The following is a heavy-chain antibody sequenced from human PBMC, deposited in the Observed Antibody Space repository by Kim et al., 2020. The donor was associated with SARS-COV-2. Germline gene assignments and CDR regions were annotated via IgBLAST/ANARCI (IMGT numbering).Heavy chain of an antibody. V-gene: IGHV3-74*01. Sequence: GGSLRLSCAASGFTFSSYWMHWVRQAPGKGLVWVSRINSDGSSTSYADSVKGRFTISRDNAKNTLYLQMNSLRAEDTAVYYCAKGWWALSTGHHWYFDLWGRGTLVTVSS. CDR1: GFTFSSYW. D-gene: IGHD2-15*01. J-gene: IGHJ2*01. CDR2: INSDGSST. CDR3: AKGWWALSTGHHWYFDL.